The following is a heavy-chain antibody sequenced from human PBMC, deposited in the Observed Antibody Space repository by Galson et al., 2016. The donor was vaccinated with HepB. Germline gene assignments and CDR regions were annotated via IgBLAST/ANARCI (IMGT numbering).Heavy chain of an antibody. CDR3: ARSDSGTYEDC. Sequence: TLSLTCTVSGGSIKSGAPYWSWIRQHPGKGLEWIGYIHYSGSTFYNPSLQSRLTISLDVSKSQFSLNLTSVTAADTAVYYCARSDSGTYEDCWGQGTLVTVSS. J-gene: IGHJ4*02. CDR1: GGSIKSGAPY. V-gene: IGHV4-31*03. D-gene: IGHD1-26*01. CDR2: IHYSGST.